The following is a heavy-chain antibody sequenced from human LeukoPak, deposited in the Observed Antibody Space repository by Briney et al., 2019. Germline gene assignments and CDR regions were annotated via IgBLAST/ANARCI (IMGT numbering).Heavy chain of an antibody. CDR1: EFIFSRYA. Sequence: PGGSLRLSCAASEFIFSRYAMHWVRQAPGKGLEWVAIPSYDDTNEYYADSVAGRFTISRDNSKNTLYLQMNSLRPDDTAVYYCARDRRDGNNLAFHFDYWGQGTLVTVSS. J-gene: IGHJ4*02. V-gene: IGHV3-30*04. CDR2: PSYDDTNE. D-gene: IGHD5-24*01. CDR3: ARDRRDGNNLAFHFDY.